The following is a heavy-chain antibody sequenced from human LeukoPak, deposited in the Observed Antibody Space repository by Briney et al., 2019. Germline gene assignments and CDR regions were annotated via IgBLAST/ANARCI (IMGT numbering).Heavy chain of an antibody. V-gene: IGHV3-30*02. Sequence: PGGSLRLSCAASGFSFSSYGIHWVRQAPGKGLEWVTFVRYGGNSKYYADSVKGRFTVSRDNAKNTLYLQMNSLRVEDTAVYSCAKDFWSYQDRGGDGFDSWGPGTLVTASS. CDR3: AKDFWSYQDRGGDGFDS. D-gene: IGHD3-3*01. CDR1: GFSFSSYG. J-gene: IGHJ4*01. CDR2: VRYGGNSK.